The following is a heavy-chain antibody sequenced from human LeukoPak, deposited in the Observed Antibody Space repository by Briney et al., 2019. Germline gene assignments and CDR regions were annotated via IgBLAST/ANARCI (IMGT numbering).Heavy chain of an antibody. J-gene: IGHJ4*02. CDR1: GGTFSSYA. CDR3: ARDLGDYEYFDY. CDR2: IIPIFGTA. V-gene: IGHV1-69*13. D-gene: IGHD4-17*01. Sequence: SVKVSCKASGGTFSSYAISWVRQAPGQGLEWMGGIIPIFGTANYAQKFQGRVTITADESTSTAYMELSSLRSEDTAVYYCARDLGDYEYFDYWGQGTLVTVSS.